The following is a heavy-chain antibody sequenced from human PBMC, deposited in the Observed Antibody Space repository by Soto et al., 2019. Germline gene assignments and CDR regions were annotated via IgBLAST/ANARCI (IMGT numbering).Heavy chain of an antibody. CDR2: IVVGSGNT. V-gene: IGHV1-58*01. D-gene: IGHD6-19*01. Sequence: SVKVSCKASGFTFTSSAVQWVRQARGQRLEWIGWIVVGSGNTNYAQKFQGRVTITRDMSTSTAYMELSSLRSEDTAVYYCAAWAGTTINWFDPWGQGTLVTVSS. CDR3: AAWAGTTINWFDP. CDR1: GFTFTSSA. J-gene: IGHJ5*02.